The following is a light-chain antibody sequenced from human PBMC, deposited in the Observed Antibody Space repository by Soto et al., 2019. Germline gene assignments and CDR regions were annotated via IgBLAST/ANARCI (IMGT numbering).Light chain of an antibody. CDR1: QSVSSSY. J-gene: IGKJ1*01. Sequence: IVMTQSPGTLSLSPGERATLSCRASQSVSSSYLAWYLQKPGQAPRLLIYGASSRATGIPDRFSGSGSGTDFALNISRLEPEDFAVYYCQQYGSSPPWTFGQGTKVELK. CDR3: QQYGSSPPWT. V-gene: IGKV3-20*01. CDR2: GAS.